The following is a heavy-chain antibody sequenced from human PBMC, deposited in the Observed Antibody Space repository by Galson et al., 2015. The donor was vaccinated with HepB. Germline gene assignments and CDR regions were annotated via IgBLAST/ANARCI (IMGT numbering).Heavy chain of an antibody. J-gene: IGHJ4*02. CDR3: ARLSGRYYFDY. D-gene: IGHD3-10*01. CDR1: GGSISSSSYY. Sequence: SETLSLTCTVSGGSISSSSYYWGWIRQPPGKGLEWIGSIYYSGSTYYNPSLKSRVTISVDTSKNQFSLKLSSVTAADTAVYYCARLSGRYYFDYWGQGTLVTVSS. V-gene: IGHV4-39*01. CDR2: IYYSGST.